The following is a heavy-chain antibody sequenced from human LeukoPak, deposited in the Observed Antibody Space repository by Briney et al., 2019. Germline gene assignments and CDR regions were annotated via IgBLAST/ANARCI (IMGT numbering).Heavy chain of an antibody. CDR2: IYYSGST. V-gene: IGHV4-31*03. D-gene: IGHD5-12*01. Sequence: KPSETLSLTCTVSGGSISSGGYYWSWIRQHPGKGLEWIGYIYYSGSTYYNPSLKSRVTISVDTSKNQFSLKLSSVTAADTAVYYCARTNVDPRWPRPFDIWGQGTMVTVSS. CDR1: GGSISSGGYY. J-gene: IGHJ3*02. CDR3: ARTNVDPRWPRPFDI.